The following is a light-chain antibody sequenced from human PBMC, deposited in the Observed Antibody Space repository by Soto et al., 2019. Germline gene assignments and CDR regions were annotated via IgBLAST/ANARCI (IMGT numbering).Light chain of an antibody. CDR1: QSVGSDY. J-gene: IGKJ5*01. CDR2: AAS. V-gene: IGKV3-20*01. Sequence: EIVMTQSPGTLSLSPGVRATLSCRSSQSVGSDYLAWYQQKPGQVPRLLMSAASSRATGIPDRFSGSGSGTDFTLTISRLEPEDFAVYYCQQSSRSPVTFGQGTRLEIK. CDR3: QQSSRSPVT.